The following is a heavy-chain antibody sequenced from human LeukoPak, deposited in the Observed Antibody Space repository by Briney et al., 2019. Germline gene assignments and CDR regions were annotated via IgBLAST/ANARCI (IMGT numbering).Heavy chain of an antibody. CDR1: GFTISDHY. D-gene: IGHD6-19*01. CDR3: AKATGAVAGYFDY. J-gene: IGHJ4*02. CDR2: TRNKANRYTT. V-gene: IGHV3-72*01. Sequence: GGSLRLSCAASGFTISDHYMDWVRQAPGKGLEWVGRTRNKANRYTTEYAASVKGRFTISRDNSKNTLYLQMNSLRAEDTAVYYCAKATGAVAGYFDYWGQGTLVTVSS.